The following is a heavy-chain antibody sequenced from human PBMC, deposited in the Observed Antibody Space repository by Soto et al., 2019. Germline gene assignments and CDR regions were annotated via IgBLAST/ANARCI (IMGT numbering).Heavy chain of an antibody. V-gene: IGHV5-10-1*01. CDR3: ATLRVWFGELLTY. J-gene: IGHJ4*02. D-gene: IGHD3-10*01. CDR1: GYSFTSYW. Sequence: EVQLVQSGAEMKRPGESLRISGKGSGYSFTSYWISWVRQMPGKGLKWMGRIDPSDSYTNYSPSFQGHVTISADKSISTAYLQWSSLKASDTAMYYCATLRVWFGELLTYWGQGTLVTVSS. CDR2: IDPSDSYT.